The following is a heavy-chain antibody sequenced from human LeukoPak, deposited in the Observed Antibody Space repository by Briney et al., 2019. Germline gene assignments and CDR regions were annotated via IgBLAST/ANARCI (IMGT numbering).Heavy chain of an antibody. Sequence: SETLSLTCAVSGGSISSGGYSWSWIRQPPGTGLEWIGYIYHSGSTYYNPSLKSRVTISVDRSKNQFSLKLSSVTAADTAVYYCARDRYGDHTYFDYWGQGTLVTVSS. CDR2: IYHSGST. CDR1: GGSISSGGYS. CDR3: ARDRYGDHTYFDY. V-gene: IGHV4-30-2*01. D-gene: IGHD4-17*01. J-gene: IGHJ4*02.